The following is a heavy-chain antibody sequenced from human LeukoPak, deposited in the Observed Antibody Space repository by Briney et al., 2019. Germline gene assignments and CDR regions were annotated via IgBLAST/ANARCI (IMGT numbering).Heavy chain of an antibody. D-gene: IGHD3-10*01. J-gene: IGHJ4*02. Sequence: SETLSLTCTVSGGSISSYYWSWIRQPPGKGLEWIGYIYYSGSTNYNPSLKSRVTISVDTSKNQFSLKLSSVTAADTAVYYCVRAPRGATTYVDYWGQGTLVTVSS. CDR3: VRAPRGATTYVDY. CDR1: GGSISSYY. CDR2: IYYSGST. V-gene: IGHV4-59*01.